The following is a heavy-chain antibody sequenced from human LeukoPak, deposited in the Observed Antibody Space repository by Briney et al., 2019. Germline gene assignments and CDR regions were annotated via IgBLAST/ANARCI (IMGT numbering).Heavy chain of an antibody. CDR3: ARRAINSVMYDY. CDR1: GDSISTYY. CDR2: IHYSGST. J-gene: IGHJ4*02. V-gene: IGHV4-59*08. Sequence: SETLSLTCTVSGDSISTYYWSWIRQPPGKGLEWIGYIHYSGSTNYNPSLRSRVTISVDTSKNQFSLKLSSATAADTAVYFCARRAINSVMYDYWGQGTLVTVSS. D-gene: IGHD3-16*01.